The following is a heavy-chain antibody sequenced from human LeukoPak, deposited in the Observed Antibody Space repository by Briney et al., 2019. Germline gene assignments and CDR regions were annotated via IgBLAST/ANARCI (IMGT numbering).Heavy chain of an antibody. J-gene: IGHJ4*02. Sequence: PGGSLRVSCAASGFTFNKYAMSWVRQAPGKGLEWVSTISGSGESIYYEDSVKGRFTISRDNSKNTLSLQMDSLRAEDTAVYYCAKDFMGLSRFDSWGQGTLVTVSS. V-gene: IGHV3-23*01. CDR1: GFTFNKYA. D-gene: IGHD1-26*01. CDR3: AKDFMGLSRFDS. CDR2: ISGSGESI.